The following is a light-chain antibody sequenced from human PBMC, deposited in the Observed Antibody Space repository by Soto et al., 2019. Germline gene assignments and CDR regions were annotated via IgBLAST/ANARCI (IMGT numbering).Light chain of an antibody. V-gene: IGKV3-20*01. Sequence: EIVLTQSPGTLSLSPGERATLSCRASQTISSTFLAWYRHSPGQAPRLLIYGASSRATGIPDRFSGSGSGTDFTLTISRLEPEDFAVYYCQQFGLSPTFGGGTKVEIK. J-gene: IGKJ4*01. CDR3: QQFGLSPT. CDR1: QTISSTF. CDR2: GAS.